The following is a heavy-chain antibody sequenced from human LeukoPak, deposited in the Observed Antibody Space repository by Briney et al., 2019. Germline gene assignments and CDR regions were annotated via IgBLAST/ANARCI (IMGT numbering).Heavy chain of an antibody. Sequence: GGSLRLSCAASGFTFSSYGMHWVRQAPGKGLERVAVISYDGSNKYYADSVKGRFTISRDNSKNTLYLQMNSLRAEDTAVYYCAKDYGSGSIDYWGQGTLVTVSS. J-gene: IGHJ4*02. D-gene: IGHD3-10*01. CDR3: AKDYGSGSIDY. CDR2: ISYDGSNK. V-gene: IGHV3-30*18. CDR1: GFTFSSYG.